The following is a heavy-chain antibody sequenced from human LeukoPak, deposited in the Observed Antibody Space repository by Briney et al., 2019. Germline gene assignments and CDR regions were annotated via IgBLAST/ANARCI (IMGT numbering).Heavy chain of an antibody. CDR2: ISSYNGKT. J-gene: IGHJ4*02. CDR1: GYTFTSYG. V-gene: IGHV1-18*01. CDR3: ARDITVVSLASIGFDY. Sequence: ASVKVSCKASGYTFTSYGLCWVRQAPGQGLEWMGWISSYNGKTNYAQKFQGRLTMTTDTSTSTAYMELRSLTSDDTAVYYCARDITVVSLASIGFDYWSQGTVVTVSS. D-gene: IGHD3-16*01.